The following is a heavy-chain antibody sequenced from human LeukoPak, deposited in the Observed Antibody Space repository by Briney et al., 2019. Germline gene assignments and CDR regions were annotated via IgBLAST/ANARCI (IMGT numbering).Heavy chain of an antibody. CDR2: LYYSGNT. CDR1: GGSISSSSYY. D-gene: IGHD6-19*01. CDR3: ARGAAVAAIYWYFDL. J-gene: IGHJ2*01. V-gene: IGHV4-39*01. Sequence: PSETLSLTCTVSGGSISSSSYYWGWIRQPPGKGLEWIGSLYYSGNTYYNPSLKSRVTISVDTSKNQFSLKLRSVTAADTAVYYCARGAAVAAIYWYFDLWGRGTLVTVSS.